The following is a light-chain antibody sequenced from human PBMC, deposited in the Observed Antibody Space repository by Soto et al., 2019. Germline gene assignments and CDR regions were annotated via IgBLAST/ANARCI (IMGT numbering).Light chain of an antibody. CDR2: EVS. CDR3: NSFTTSSTYV. V-gene: IGLV2-14*01. Sequence: QSVLTQPASVSGSPGQSITISCTGTSSDVGNYKYVSWYQQHPGKAPKLMIYEVSNRPSGVSNRFSGSKSGNTASLTISGLQAEDEADYYCNSFTTSSTYVFGTGTKVTVL. CDR1: SSDVGNYKY. J-gene: IGLJ1*01.